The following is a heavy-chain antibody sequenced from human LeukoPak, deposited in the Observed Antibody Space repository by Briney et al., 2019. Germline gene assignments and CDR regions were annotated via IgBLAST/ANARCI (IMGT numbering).Heavy chain of an antibody. V-gene: IGHV3-21*01. Sequence: GGSLRLSCAASGFTFNIYSMDWVRQAPGKGLEWVSSISSSTTYIYYADSVKGRFTISRDNAKNSLYLQMNSLRAEDTAVYYCARTIRYYYDSSGPRGAFDIWGQGTMVTVSS. J-gene: IGHJ3*02. CDR1: GFTFNIYS. CDR3: ARTIRYYYDSSGPRGAFDI. CDR2: ISSSTTYI. D-gene: IGHD3-22*01.